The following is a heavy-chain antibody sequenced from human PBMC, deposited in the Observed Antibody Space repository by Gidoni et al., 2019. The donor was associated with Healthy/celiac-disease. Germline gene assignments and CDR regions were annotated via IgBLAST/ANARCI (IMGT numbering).Heavy chain of an antibody. V-gene: IGHV3-73*02. J-gene: IGHJ4*02. CDR2: IRSKANSYAT. CDR1: WFTFSGSA. Sequence: EVQLVESGGGLVQPGGSLKLSCAASWFTFSGSAMHWVRQASGKGLEWVGRIRSKANSYATAYAASVKGRFTISRDDSKNTAYLQMNSLKTEDTAVYYCTRQGSGSYYDDYWGQGTLVTVSS. D-gene: IGHD1-26*01. CDR3: TRQGSGSYYDDY.